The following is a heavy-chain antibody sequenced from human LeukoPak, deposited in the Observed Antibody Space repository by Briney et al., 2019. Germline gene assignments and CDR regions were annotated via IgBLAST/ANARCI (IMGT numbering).Heavy chain of an antibody. Sequence: PGGSLRLSCAASGFTVSSNYMSWVRQAPGKGLEWVSVIYSGGSTYYADSVKGRLTISRDNSKNTLYLQMNSLRAEDTAVYYCARDRYGDYVYYYGMDVWGQGTTVTVSS. CDR1: GFTVSSNY. J-gene: IGHJ6*02. V-gene: IGHV3-53*01. CDR2: IYSGGST. D-gene: IGHD4-17*01. CDR3: ARDRYGDYVYYYGMDV.